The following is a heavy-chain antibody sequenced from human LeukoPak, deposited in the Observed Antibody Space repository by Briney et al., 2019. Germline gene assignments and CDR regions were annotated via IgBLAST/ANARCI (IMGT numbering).Heavy chain of an antibody. CDR3: ARALKYNGGYDWGGDY. CDR2: VSSDGGGT. V-gene: IGHV3-74*01. CDR1: GFTFSSYE. D-gene: IGHD5-12*01. Sequence: PGGSLRLSCAASGFTFSSYEMNWVRQAPGKGLVWVSRVSSDGGGTSYADSVKGRFTISRDNAKNTLYLQMNSLRADDTAVYHCARALKYNGGYDWGGDYWGQGTLVTVSS. J-gene: IGHJ4*02.